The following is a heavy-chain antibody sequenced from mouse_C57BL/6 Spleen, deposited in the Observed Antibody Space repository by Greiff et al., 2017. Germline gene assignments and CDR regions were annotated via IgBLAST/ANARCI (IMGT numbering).Heavy chain of an antibody. CDR1: GFTFSNYW. CDR2: IRLKSDNYAP. J-gene: IGHJ4*01. V-gene: IGHV6-3*01. Sequence: EVQLVESGGGLVQPGGSMKLSCVASGFTFSNYWMNWVRQSPEKGLEWVAQIRLKSDNYAPHYAESVKGRFTISSDDSKSSVYLQMNNLRAEDTGIYYCTGVTTVGSYAMDYWGQGTSVTVSS. CDR3: TGVTTVGSYAMDY. D-gene: IGHD1-1*01.